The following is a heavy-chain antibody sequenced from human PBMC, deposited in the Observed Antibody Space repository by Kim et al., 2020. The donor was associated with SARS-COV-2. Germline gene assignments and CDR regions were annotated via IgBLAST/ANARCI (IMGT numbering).Heavy chain of an antibody. Sequence: GRFTISRDNSKNTLYPQLNSLKVEDTAVYYCAREGANLAACGGGWSYFDHWGQGTLVTVSS. CDR3: AREGANLAACGGGWSYFDH. J-gene: IGHJ4*02. D-gene: IGHD2-21*02. V-gene: IGHV3-30*07.